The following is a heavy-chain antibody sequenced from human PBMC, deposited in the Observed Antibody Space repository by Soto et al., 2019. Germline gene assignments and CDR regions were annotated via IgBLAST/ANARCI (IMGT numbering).Heavy chain of an antibody. V-gene: IGHV1-69*08. CDR1: GGTFSSYT. CDR2: IIPILGIA. J-gene: IGHJ5*02. CDR3: ARDIYCGGDCYSGWFDP. D-gene: IGHD2-21*02. Sequence: QVQLVQSGAEVKKPGSSVKVSCKASGGTFSSYTISWVRQAPGQGLEWMGRIIPILGIANYAQKFQGRVTITADKSTSTAYMELSSLRSEDTAVYYCARDIYCGGDCYSGWFDPWGQGTLVTVSS.